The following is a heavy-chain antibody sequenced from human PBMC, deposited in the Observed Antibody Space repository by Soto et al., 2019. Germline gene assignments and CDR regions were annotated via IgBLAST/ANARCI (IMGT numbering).Heavy chain of an antibody. J-gene: IGHJ4*02. Sequence: SETLSLTCTVSGGSISSGDYYWSWIRQPPGKGLEWIGYIYYSGSTYYNPSPKSRVTISVDTSKNQFSLKLSSVTAADTAVYYCARAGSIVVFDYWGQGTLVTVSS. D-gene: IGHD3-22*01. V-gene: IGHV4-30-4*01. CDR3: ARAGSIVVFDY. CDR1: GGSISSGDYY. CDR2: IYYSGST.